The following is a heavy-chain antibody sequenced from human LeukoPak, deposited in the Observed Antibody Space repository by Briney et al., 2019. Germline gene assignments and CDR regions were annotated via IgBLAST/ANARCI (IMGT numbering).Heavy chain of an antibody. Sequence: ASVKVSCKASGGTFSSCAISWVRQAPGQGLEWMGGIIPIFGTANYAQKFQGRVTITADESTSTAYMELSSLRSEDTAVYYCASSEAAAQKSYYYYYMDVWGKGTTVTVSS. J-gene: IGHJ6*03. CDR2: IIPIFGTA. CDR1: GGTFSSCA. D-gene: IGHD6-13*01. CDR3: ASSEAAAQKSYYYYYMDV. V-gene: IGHV1-69*13.